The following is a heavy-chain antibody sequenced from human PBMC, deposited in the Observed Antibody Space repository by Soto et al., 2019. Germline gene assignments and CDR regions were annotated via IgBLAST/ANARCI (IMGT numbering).Heavy chain of an antibody. J-gene: IGHJ5*01. CDR2: VYYNENT. V-gene: IGHV4-39*01. CDR1: GASINNFAYY. Sequence: ASETLSLTCSVSGASINNFAYYWGWIRQPPGKGLEWIGTVYYNENTYYNPSLRSRVAISVDTAKNQFSLNLRSVTAADTAVYFCARRERYYGSPGWFDPWGQGTLVTVSS. CDR3: ARRERYYGSPGWFDP. D-gene: IGHD3-10*01.